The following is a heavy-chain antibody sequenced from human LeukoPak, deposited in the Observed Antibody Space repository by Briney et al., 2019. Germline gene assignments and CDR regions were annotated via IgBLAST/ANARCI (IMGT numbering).Heavy chain of an antibody. CDR3: VRSIQVWSYFDY. V-gene: IGHV3-30-3*01. CDR1: GFTFSDYG. D-gene: IGHD5-18*01. Sequence: GGSLRLSCVASGFTFSDYGLHWVRQAPGKGLEWVALISFDETSKYYPDSVKGRFTISRDNSESTLYLQMDSLTPEDTAMYYCVRSIQVWSYFDYWGQGTLVTVSS. J-gene: IGHJ4*02. CDR2: ISFDETSK.